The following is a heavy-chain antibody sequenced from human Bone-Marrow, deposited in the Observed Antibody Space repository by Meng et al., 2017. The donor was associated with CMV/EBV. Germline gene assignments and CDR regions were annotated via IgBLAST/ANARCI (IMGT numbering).Heavy chain of an antibody. Sequence: GESLKISCAASGFTFSSYWMSWVRQAPGKGLEWVANIKQDGSEKYYVDSVKGRFTISRDNAKNTLFLQMNSLRAEDTAVYYCARDDEGIFGLVIYNYYGMDVWGQGTTVTVSS. J-gene: IGHJ6*02. CDR1: GFTFSSYW. D-gene: IGHD3/OR15-3a*01. V-gene: IGHV3-7*01. CDR2: IKQDGSEK. CDR3: ARDDEGIFGLVIYNYYGMDV.